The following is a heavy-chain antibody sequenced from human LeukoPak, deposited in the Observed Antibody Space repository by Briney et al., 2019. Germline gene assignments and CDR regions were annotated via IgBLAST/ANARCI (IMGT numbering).Heavy chain of an antibody. Sequence: SETLSLTCAVSGGSISSSNWWSWVRQPPGKGLEWIGEIYHSGSTYYNPSLKSRVTISVDTSKNQFSLKLSSVAAADTAVYYCAAGLWFGELLSPYDYWGQGTLVTVSS. V-gene: IGHV4-4*02. J-gene: IGHJ4*02. CDR1: GGSISSSNW. D-gene: IGHD3-10*01. CDR3: AAGLWFGELLSPYDY. CDR2: IYHSGST.